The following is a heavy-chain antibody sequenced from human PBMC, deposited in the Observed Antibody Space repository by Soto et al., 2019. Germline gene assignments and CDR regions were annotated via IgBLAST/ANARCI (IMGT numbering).Heavy chain of an antibody. Sequence: QVQLVESGGGLVKPGGSLRLSCAASGFTFSDYYMGWICQAPGKGLEWVSSISSGVGSTIYYADSVKGRFTTSRDNAYNSLYLQMNSLRAEDTAVYYCAREMRRSYGQFDYWGQGTLVTASS. V-gene: IGHV3-11*01. D-gene: IGHD3-16*01. CDR2: ISSGVGSTI. CDR3: AREMRRSYGQFDY. CDR1: GFTFSDYY. J-gene: IGHJ4*02.